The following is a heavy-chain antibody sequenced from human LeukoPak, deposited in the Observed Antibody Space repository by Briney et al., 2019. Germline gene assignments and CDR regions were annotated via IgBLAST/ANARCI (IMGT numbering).Heavy chain of an antibody. CDR3: ARGWYSSGWYSDY. CDR1: GFTFSSYG. J-gene: IGHJ4*02. D-gene: IGHD6-19*01. V-gene: IGHV3-33*01. CDR2: IWFDGSNK. Sequence: PGGSLRLSCAASGFTFSSYGMHWVRQGPGKGLEWVAVIWFDGSNKFYGDSVKGRFTVSRDNSRNTLYLQMNSLRAEDTAVYYCARGWYSSGWYSDYWGQGTLVTVSS.